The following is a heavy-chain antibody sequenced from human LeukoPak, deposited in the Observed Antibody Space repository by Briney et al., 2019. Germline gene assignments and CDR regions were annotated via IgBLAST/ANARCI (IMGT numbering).Heavy chain of an antibody. CDR3: VRAFTGAEAFDI. Sequence: SGGSLRLSCAASGFTFSSYWMSWVRQAPGKGLEWVANIKQDGSEEYYVDSVTGRFTISRDNAGNSLYLQMNSLRVEDTAVYYCVRAFTGAEAFDIWGQGTMVTVSS. V-gene: IGHV3-7*01. CDR1: GFTFSSYW. CDR2: IKQDGSEE. J-gene: IGHJ3*02. D-gene: IGHD7-27*01.